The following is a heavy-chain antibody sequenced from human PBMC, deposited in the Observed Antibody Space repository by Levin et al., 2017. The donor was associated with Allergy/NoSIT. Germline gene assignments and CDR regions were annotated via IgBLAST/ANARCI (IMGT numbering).Heavy chain of an antibody. J-gene: IGHJ5*02. CDR1: GYTFTSYY. Sequence: ASVKVSCKASGYTFTSYYMHWVRQAPGQGLEWMGIINPSGGSTSYAQKFQGRVTMTRDTSTSTVYMELSSLRSEDTAVYYCAIVLVDTAMENWFDPWGQGTLVTVSS. V-gene: IGHV1-46*01. CDR2: INPSGGST. D-gene: IGHD5-18*01. CDR3: AIVLVDTAMENWFDP.